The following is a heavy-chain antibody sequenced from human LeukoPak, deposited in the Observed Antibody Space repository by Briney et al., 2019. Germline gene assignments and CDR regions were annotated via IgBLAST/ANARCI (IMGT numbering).Heavy chain of an antibody. CDR3: ARRAAVAGSYYYYGMDV. CDR1: GGSISSYY. Sequence: SETLSLTCTVSGGSISSYYWSWIRQPPGKGLEWIGYIYYSGSTNYNPSLESRVTISVDTSKNQFSLKLSSVTAADTAVYYCARRAAVAGSYYYYGMDVWGQGTTVTVS. D-gene: IGHD6-19*01. V-gene: IGHV4-59*08. J-gene: IGHJ6*02. CDR2: IYYSGST.